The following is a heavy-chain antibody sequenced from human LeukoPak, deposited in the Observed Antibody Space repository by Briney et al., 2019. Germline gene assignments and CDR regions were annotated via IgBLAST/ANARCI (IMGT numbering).Heavy chain of an antibody. V-gene: IGHV1-2*02. CDR1: GYTFTSYY. CDR3: ARDLLELVRGYYYYMDV. CDR2: INPNSGGT. Sequence: ASVKVSCKASGYTFTSYYMHWVRQAPGQGLEWMGWINPNSGGTNYAQKFQGRVTMTRDTSISTAYMELSRLRSDDTAVYYCARDLLELVRGYYYYMDVWGKGTTVTVSS. D-gene: IGHD1-7*01. J-gene: IGHJ6*03.